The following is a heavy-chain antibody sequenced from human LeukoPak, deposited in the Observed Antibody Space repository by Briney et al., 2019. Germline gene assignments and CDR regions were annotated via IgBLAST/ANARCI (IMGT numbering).Heavy chain of an antibody. Sequence: GGSLRLSCAASGFTFSSYAMSWVRQAPGKGLEWVSAISGSGGSTYYADSVKGRFTISRDNSKNTLYLQMNSLRAEDTAVYYCAKDWYYDFWRGYSYFDCWGQGTLVTVSS. CDR3: AKDWYYDFWRGYSYFDC. CDR2: ISGSGGST. J-gene: IGHJ4*02. V-gene: IGHV3-23*01. D-gene: IGHD3-3*01. CDR1: GFTFSSYA.